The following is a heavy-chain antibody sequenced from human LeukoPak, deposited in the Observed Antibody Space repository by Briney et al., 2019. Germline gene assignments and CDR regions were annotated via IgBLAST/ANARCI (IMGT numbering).Heavy chain of an antibody. CDR3: ARDLGYCSGGSCYSGPNWFDP. Sequence: SQTLSLTCTVSGGSFSSGDYYWSWLPQPPGTGLEWLGYIYYSGSTYYNPSLKSRVTISVDTSKNQFSLKLSSVTAADTAVYYCARDLGYCSGGSCYSGPNWFDPWGQGTLVTVSS. J-gene: IGHJ5*02. V-gene: IGHV4-30-4*01. CDR2: IYYSGST. CDR1: GGSFSSGDYY. D-gene: IGHD2-15*01.